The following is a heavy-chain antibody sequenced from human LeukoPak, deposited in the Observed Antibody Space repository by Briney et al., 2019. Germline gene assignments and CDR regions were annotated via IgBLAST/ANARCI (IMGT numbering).Heavy chain of an antibody. D-gene: IGHD5-18*01. V-gene: IGHV3-53*01. CDR1: GFTVSSNY. J-gene: IGHJ6*02. Sequence: GGSLRLSCAASGFTVSSNYMSWVRQAPGKGLEWVSVIYSGGSTYYADSVKGRFTISRDNSKNTLYLQMNSLRAEDTAVYYCAKEGVGVPSAIYYYYYGMDVWGQGTTVTVSS. CDR2: IYSGGST. CDR3: AKEGVGVPSAIYYYYYGMDV.